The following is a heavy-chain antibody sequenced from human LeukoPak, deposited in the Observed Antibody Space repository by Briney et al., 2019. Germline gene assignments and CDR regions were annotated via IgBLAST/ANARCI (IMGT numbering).Heavy chain of an antibody. CDR3: ARLTWELLFDY. D-gene: IGHD1-26*01. CDR2: IYYSGST. CDR1: GGSFSGYY. J-gene: IGHJ4*02. V-gene: IGHV4-34*09. Sequence: PSETLSLTCAVYGGSFSGYYWSWIRQPPGKGLEWIGYIYYSGSTYYNPSLKSRVTISVDTSKNQFSLKLSSVTAADTAVYYCARLTWELLFDYWGQGTLVTVSS.